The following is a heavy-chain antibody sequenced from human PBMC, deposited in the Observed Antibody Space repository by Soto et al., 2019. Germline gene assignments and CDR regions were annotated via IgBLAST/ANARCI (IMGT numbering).Heavy chain of an antibody. V-gene: IGHV3-74*01. CDR2: ISDDGSRA. J-gene: IGHJ4*02. CDR1: GFTFSMYW. Sequence: GGSLRLSCTASGFTFSMYWMHWVRQVPGKGPEWVSRISDDGSRADYADSVKGRFTISRDNAKNTLYLEMHVLRADDTAVYYCTRGPRPSSVGTGAFWGQGTPVTVLL. CDR3: TRGPRPSSVGTGAF. D-gene: IGHD3-10*01.